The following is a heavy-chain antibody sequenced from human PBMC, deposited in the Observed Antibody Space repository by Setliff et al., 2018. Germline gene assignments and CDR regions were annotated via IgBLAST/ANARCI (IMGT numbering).Heavy chain of an antibody. V-gene: IGHV4-39*07. CDR3: ARVRQYYFDSSGPAFDY. J-gene: IGHJ4*02. Sequence: SETLSLTCTVSGGSVSSSSYSWGWIRQPPGKRLEWIGSIYYSGSSFYYPSLKSRVTMSIDVSKNQFSLKLSSVTAADTAEYYCARVRQYYFDSSGPAFDYWGQGTLVTVS. CDR1: GGSVSSSSYS. D-gene: IGHD3-22*01. CDR2: IYYSGSS.